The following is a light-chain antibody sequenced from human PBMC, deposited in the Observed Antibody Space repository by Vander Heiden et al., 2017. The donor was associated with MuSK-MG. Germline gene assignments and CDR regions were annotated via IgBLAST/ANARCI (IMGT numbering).Light chain of an antibody. V-gene: IGLV1-51*01. CDR3: GTGDSSLSAWV. CDR1: SSNIGNNY. J-gene: IGLJ3*02. CDR2: DNN. Sequence: QSVLPQPPSVSAAPGQKVTISCSGSSSNIGNNYVSWYQQLPGTAPKLLIYDNNKRPSGIPDRFSGSKSGTSATLGITGLQTGDEADYYCGTGDSSLSAWVFGGGTKLTVL.